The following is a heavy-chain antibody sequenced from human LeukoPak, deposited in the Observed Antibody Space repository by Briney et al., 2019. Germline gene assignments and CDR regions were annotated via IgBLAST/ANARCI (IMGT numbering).Heavy chain of an antibody. J-gene: IGHJ4*02. Sequence: PSETLSLTCTVSGGSISSSSYYWGWIRQPPGKGLEWIGSIYYSGSTYYNPSLKSRVTISVDTSKNQFSLKLSSVTAADTAVYYCARDDHYGGNSDYWGQGTLVTVSS. D-gene: IGHD4-23*01. CDR1: GGSISSSSYY. CDR2: IYYSGST. V-gene: IGHV4-39*07. CDR3: ARDDHYGGNSDY.